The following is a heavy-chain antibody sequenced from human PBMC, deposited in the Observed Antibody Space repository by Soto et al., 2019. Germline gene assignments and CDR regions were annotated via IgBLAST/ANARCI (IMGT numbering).Heavy chain of an antibody. V-gene: IGHV1-69*01. D-gene: IGHD3-10*01. J-gene: IGHJ4*02. CDR1: GGTVSSYA. CDR3: ARDVSSDTTGFRGYDL. Sequence: QLHLVQSGAAVKKAGSSVKVSCKASGGTVSSYAITWVRQSPGKGLEWMGVFIPIFVSAHYAPKFKGRITITADESTSTAYMEVSGLTSEDTVIYYCARDVSSDTTGFRGYDLWGQGTQVTVAS. CDR2: FIPIFVSA.